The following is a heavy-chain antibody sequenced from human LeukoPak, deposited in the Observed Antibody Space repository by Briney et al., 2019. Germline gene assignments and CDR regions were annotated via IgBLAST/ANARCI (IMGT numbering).Heavy chain of an antibody. CDR1: VFDFSNIS. CDR2: INFRGGTT. D-gene: IGHD3-16*01. J-gene: IGHJ4*02. CDR3: AKGEQGVDY. Sequence: TGGSLKLSCAASVFDFSNISIRWVRHAPWKGLEWVSSINFRGGTTYYAESVKGRFTISRDNSKSTLYLQMNSLRADDTAVFYCAKGEQGVDYWGRGTLVTVSS. V-gene: IGHV3-23*01.